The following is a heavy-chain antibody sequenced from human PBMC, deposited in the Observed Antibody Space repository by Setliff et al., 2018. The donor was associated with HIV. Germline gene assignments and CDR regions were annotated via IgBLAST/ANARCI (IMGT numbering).Heavy chain of an antibody. Sequence: GGSLRLSCAASGFTFSDYYMSWIRQAPGKGLEWVSYISSRGSTIYYADSVKGRFTISRDNAKNSLYLQMNTLRAEDRAVYYCAGGAGVWGTSSEYYGMDVWGQGTTVTVSS. J-gene: IGHJ6*02. CDR1: GFTFSDYY. CDR3: AGGAGVWGTSSEYYGMDV. CDR2: ISSRGSTI. D-gene: IGHD3-16*01. V-gene: IGHV3-11*04.